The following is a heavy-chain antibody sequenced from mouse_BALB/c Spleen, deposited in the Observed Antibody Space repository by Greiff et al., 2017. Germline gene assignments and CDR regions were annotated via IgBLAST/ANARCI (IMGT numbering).Heavy chain of an antibody. CDR3: ARTPHYYGSLYYAMDY. V-gene: IGHV3-2*02. Sequence: DVQLQESGPGLVKPSQSLSLTCTVTGYSITSDYAWNWIRQFPGNKLEWMGYISYSGSTSYNPSLKSRISITRDTSKNQFFLQLNSVTTEDTATYYCARTPHYYGSLYYAMDYWGQGTSVTVSS. CDR2: ISYSGST. J-gene: IGHJ4*01. D-gene: IGHD1-1*01. CDR1: GYSITSDYA.